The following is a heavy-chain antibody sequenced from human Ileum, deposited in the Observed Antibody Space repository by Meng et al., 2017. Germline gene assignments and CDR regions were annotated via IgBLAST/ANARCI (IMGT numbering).Heavy chain of an antibody. Sequence: GGVGGGLVQLGWSLSLSWVSSGVTFSSYGRHWVRQCPGKRLECVAVIWSDDSNKYYTESVKGRFTITRDNSKNTLYLQMNSLRADDTAVYSCARANFLDAAYFQHWGQGTLVTVSS. D-gene: IGHD1-7*01. V-gene: IGHV3-33*01. CDR3: ARANFLDAAYFQH. CDR2: IWSDDSNK. CDR1: GVTFSSYG. J-gene: IGHJ1*01.